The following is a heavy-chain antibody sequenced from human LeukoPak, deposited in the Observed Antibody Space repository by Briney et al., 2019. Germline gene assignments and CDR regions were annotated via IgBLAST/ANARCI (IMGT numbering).Heavy chain of an antibody. V-gene: IGHV4-34*01. Sequence: PSETLSLTCAVYGGSFSGYYWSRIRQPPGKGLEWIGEINHSGSTNYNPSLKSRVTISVDTSKNQFSLKLSSVTAADTAVYYCARRAYYYGSGGGLDYWGQGTLVTVSS. J-gene: IGHJ4*02. CDR2: INHSGST. D-gene: IGHD3-10*01. CDR1: GGSFSGYY. CDR3: ARRAYYYGSGGGLDY.